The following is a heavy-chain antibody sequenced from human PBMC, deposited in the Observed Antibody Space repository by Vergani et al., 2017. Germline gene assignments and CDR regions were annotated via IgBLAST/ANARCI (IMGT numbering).Heavy chain of an antibody. J-gene: IGHJ4*02. CDR1: GGSISSGGYY. CDR3: ARGYYDYVWGSYRQGAFDY. V-gene: IGHV4-31*03. D-gene: IGHD3-16*02. Sequence: QVQLQESGPGLVKPSQTLSLTCTVSGGSISSGGYYWSWIRQHPGKGLEWIGYIYYSGSTYYNPSLKSRVTISVDTSKNQFSLKLSSVTAADTAVYYCARGYYDYVWGSYRQGAFDYWGQGTVVTVSS. CDR2: IYYSGST.